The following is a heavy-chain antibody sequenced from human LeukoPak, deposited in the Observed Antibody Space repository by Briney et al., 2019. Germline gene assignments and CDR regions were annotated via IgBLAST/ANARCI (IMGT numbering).Heavy chain of an antibody. D-gene: IGHD4-11*01. V-gene: IGHV3-7*01. Sequence: GGSLRLSCAASGFTFSRFWMSWVRQAPGKGLEYVALIKQGGSEIFHMDSVKGRFTISRDDATNSLYLQMNSLRVEDTALYYCARDRESESDSEGDYWGQGTLVTVSS. CDR2: IKQGGSEI. J-gene: IGHJ4*02. CDR1: GFTFSRFW. CDR3: ARDRESESDSEGDY.